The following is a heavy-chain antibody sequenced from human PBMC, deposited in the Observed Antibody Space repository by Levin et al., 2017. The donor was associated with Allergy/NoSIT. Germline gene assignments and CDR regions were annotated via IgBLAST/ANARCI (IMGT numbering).Heavy chain of an antibody. V-gene: IGHV1-46*01. CDR1: GYTFTSYY. CDR3: ARVRGCSSTSCYTAIFWDYYYGMDV. Sequence: VASVKVSCKASGYTFTSYYMHWVRQAPGQGLEWMGIINPSGGSTSCAQKFQGRVTMTRDTSTSTVYMELSSLRSEDTAVYYCARVRGCSSTSCYTAIFWDYYYGMDVWGQGTTVTVSS. J-gene: IGHJ6*02. CDR2: INPSGGST. D-gene: IGHD2-2*02.